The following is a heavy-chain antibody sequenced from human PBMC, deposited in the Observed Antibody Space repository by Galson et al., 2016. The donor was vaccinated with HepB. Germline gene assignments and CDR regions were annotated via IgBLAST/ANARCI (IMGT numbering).Heavy chain of an antibody. Sequence: SLRLSCAASGFAFGSHWMHWVRQVPGKGLVWVSRITSDGTISNYADSVKGRFTISRDNAKNTLYLQMNSLRVEDTAVYYCGRDHSVVLTTAYNWFDTRGQGTLVTVSS. D-gene: IGHD4-23*01. J-gene: IGHJ5*02. CDR2: ITSDGTIS. CDR1: GFAFGSHW. V-gene: IGHV3-74*01. CDR3: GRDHSVVLTTAYNWFDT.